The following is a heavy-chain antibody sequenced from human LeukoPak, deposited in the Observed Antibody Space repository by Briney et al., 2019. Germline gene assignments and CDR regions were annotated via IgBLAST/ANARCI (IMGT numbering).Heavy chain of an antibody. J-gene: IGHJ2*01. V-gene: IGHV3-33*01. CDR2: VWYDGNNK. CDR1: GFTFSNYR. CDR3: ARDLAAGDHFYFDL. D-gene: IGHD7-27*01. Sequence: GRSLRLSCATSGFTFSNYRMHWVRQAPGKGLEWVALVWYDGNNKYYADSVKGRFTVSRDNSKNTLYLQMNSLRAEDTAVYYCARDLAAGDHFYFDLWGRGALVTVSS.